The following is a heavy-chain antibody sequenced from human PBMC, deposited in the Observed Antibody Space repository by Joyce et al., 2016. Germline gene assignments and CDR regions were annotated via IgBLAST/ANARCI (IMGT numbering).Heavy chain of an antibody. V-gene: IGHV3-30*18. CDR1: GLTLSNYG. D-gene: IGHD6-25*01. CDR2: ISYDGIYK. CDR3: AKILTATYSSGWFLDY. Sequence: QVQLVESGGGVVQPGRSLRLSCAASGLTLSNYGVHWVRQGPGKGLEWVAVISYDGIYKYYADSVKGRFTISRDNSKNTVCLEMNSLRAEDTAVYYCAKILTATYSSGWFLDYWGQGTLVTVSS. J-gene: IGHJ4*02.